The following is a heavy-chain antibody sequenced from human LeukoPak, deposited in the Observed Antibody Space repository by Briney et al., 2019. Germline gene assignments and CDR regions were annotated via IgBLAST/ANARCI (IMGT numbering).Heavy chain of an antibody. V-gene: IGHV3-21*01. CDR3: ARDGVQATVTNWFDP. CDR1: GFTFSSYS. Sequence: GGSLRLSCAASGFTFSSYSMNWVRQAPGKGLEWVSSISSSSSYIYYADSVKGRFTISRDNAKNSLYLQMNSLRAEDTAVYYCARDGVQATVTNWFDPWGQGTLVTVSS. D-gene: IGHD4-17*01. J-gene: IGHJ5*02. CDR2: ISSSSSYI.